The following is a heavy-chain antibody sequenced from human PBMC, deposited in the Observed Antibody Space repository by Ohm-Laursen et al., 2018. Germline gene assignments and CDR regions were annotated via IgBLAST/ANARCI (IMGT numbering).Heavy chain of an antibody. CDR2: ISYDGSNK. CDR1: GFTFSSYG. Sequence: SLRLSCAASGFTFSSYGMHWVRQAPGKGLEWVAVISYDGSNKYYADSVKGRFTISRDNSKNTLYLQMNSLRAEDTAVYYCARGKHNGMDVWGQGTTVTVSS. V-gene: IGHV3-30*03. CDR3: ARGKHNGMDV. J-gene: IGHJ6*02.